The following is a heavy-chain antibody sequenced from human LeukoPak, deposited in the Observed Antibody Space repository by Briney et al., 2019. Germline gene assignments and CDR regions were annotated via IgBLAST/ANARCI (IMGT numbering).Heavy chain of an antibody. CDR3: ARRAYNWGAFDI. D-gene: IGHD5-24*01. CDR1: GFTVSSNY. CDR2: SPSGADT. V-gene: IGHV3-53*01. Sequence: GGSLRLSCAASGFTVSSNYMSWVRQAPGKGLEWVSTLSPSGADTYYADSVKGRFTISRDISKNTLYLQMNSLRAEDTAVYYCARRAYNWGAFDIWGQGTMVTVSS. J-gene: IGHJ3*02.